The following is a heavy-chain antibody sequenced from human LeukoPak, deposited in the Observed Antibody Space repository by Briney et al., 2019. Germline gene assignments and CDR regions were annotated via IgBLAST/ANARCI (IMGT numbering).Heavy chain of an antibody. D-gene: IGHD2-2*01. Sequence: GGSLRLSCAASGSTFSNAWMSWVRQAPGKGLEWVGRIKSKTDGGTTDYAAPVKGRFTISRDDSKNTLYLQMNSLKTEDTAVYYCTTDIVVVPAYYFDYWGQGTLVTVSS. CDR1: GSTFSNAW. J-gene: IGHJ4*02. V-gene: IGHV3-15*01. CDR3: TTDIVVVPAYYFDY. CDR2: IKSKTDGGTT.